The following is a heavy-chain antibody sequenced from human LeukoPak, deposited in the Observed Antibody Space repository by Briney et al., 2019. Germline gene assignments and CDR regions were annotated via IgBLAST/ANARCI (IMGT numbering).Heavy chain of an antibody. V-gene: IGHV1-18*01. CDR2: ISAYNGNT. CDR1: GYTFTSYG. Sequence: ASVKVSCKASGYTFTSYGISWVRQAPRQGLEWMGWISAYNGNTNYAQKFQGRVTMTEDTSTDTAYMELSSLRSEDTAVYYCATYYYGSGSLDYWGQGTLVTVSS. CDR3: ATYYYGSGSLDY. D-gene: IGHD3-10*01. J-gene: IGHJ4*02.